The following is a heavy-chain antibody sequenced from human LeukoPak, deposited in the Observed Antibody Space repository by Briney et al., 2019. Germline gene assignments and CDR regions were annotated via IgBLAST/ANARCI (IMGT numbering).Heavy chain of an antibody. CDR2: ISYDGGTK. D-gene: IGHD4-17*01. CDR3: AKESGIRSYGAYFPH. CDR1: GINFSSYG. Sequence: GGSLRLSCVASGINFSSYGMHWVRQAPGKGLEWVAVISYDGGTKYYADSVKGRFTISRDNSKSTLFLQMNSLRAEDTAVYYCAKESGIRSYGAYFPHWGQGTLVTVSS. V-gene: IGHV3-30*18. J-gene: IGHJ1*01.